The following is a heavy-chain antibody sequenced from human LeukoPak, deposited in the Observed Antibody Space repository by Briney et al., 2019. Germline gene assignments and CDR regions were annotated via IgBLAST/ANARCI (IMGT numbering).Heavy chain of an antibody. Sequence: SETLSLTCTVSGGPIHTYYWNWIRQPPGKGLEWIAYISYSGNSNYNPSLKSRVTISVDTSKNQFSLKLSSVTAADTAVYYCARITAAGTRFDYWGKGTLVTVSS. CDR3: ARITAAGTRFDY. J-gene: IGHJ4*02. D-gene: IGHD6-13*01. V-gene: IGHV4-59*01. CDR2: ISYSGNS. CDR1: GGPIHTYY.